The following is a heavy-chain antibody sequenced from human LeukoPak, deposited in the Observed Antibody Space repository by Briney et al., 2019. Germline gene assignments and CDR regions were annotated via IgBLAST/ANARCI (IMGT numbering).Heavy chain of an antibody. CDR2: ISAYNGNT. CDR1: GYTFTSYG. V-gene: IGHV1-18*01. J-gene: IGHJ5*02. D-gene: IGHD5-24*01. CDR3: ARASTTIYNWFDP. Sequence: GASVKVSCKASGYTFTSYGISWVRQAPGQGLEWMGWISAYNGNTNYAQKLQGRVTMTTDTSTSTVYMELRSLRSDDTAVYYCARASTTIYNWFDPWGQGTLVTVSS.